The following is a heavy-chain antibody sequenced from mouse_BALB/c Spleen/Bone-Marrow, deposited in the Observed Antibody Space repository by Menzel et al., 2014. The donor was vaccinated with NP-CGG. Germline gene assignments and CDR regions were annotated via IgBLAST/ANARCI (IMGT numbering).Heavy chain of an antibody. CDR2: ISNVGGST. J-gene: IGHJ3*01. CDR1: GFTFSDYY. Sequence: EVMLVESGGGLVQPGGSLKLSCATSGFTFSDYYMYWVRQTPEKRLEWVTYISNVGGSTYYPDTVKGRSTISRDNAKNTLYLQMSRLKSEDTAMYFCARDNYDETWFAYWGEGTLFTVSA. CDR3: ARDNYDETWFAY. D-gene: IGHD2-12*01. V-gene: IGHV5-12*02.